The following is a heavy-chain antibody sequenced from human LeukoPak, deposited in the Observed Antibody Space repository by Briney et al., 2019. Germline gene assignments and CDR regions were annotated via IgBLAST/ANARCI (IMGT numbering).Heavy chain of an antibody. D-gene: IGHD5-24*01. V-gene: IGHV4-59*01. CDR2: ICYSGSN. CDR1: GGSISSYY. Sequence: SETLSLTCTVSGGSISSYYWSWIRQPPGKGLEWIGYICYSGSNNYNPSLKSRVTLPVDTSKTQFSLKLSSVTAADTAVYYFARGGWLQLDAFDIWGQGTMVTVSS. J-gene: IGHJ3*02. CDR3: ARGGWLQLDAFDI.